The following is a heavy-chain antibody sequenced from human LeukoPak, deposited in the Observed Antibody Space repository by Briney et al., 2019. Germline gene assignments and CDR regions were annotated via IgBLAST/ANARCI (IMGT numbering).Heavy chain of an antibody. J-gene: IGHJ6*02. D-gene: IGHD6-13*01. CDR1: GXSISSYY. V-gene: IGHV4-4*07. CDR3: ARVSPIPAAGSSYYFAMDV. CDR2: IYSSGTT. Sequence: SETLSLTCTVSGXSISSYYWSWIRQPAAKGLEWIGRIYSSGTTTYNPSFKSRVTMSLDTSNNQLSLKLTPVTAADTAVYYCARVSPIPAAGSSYYFAMDVWGQGTTVTVSS.